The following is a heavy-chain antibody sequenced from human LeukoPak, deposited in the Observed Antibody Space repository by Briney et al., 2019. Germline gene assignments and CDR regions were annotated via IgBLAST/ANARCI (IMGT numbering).Heavy chain of an antibody. CDR3: AREIRSIRGNNFDY. Sequence: PSETLSLTCTVSGGSVRNNYWSWIRQPPGKGLEWIGSIYYSGSTNYNPSYYSGSTNYNPSLKSRVTISMDTSKNQFSLKLTSVTAADTAVYYCAREIRSIRGNNFDYWGQGTLVTVFS. CDR1: GGSVRNNY. J-gene: IGHJ4*02. D-gene: IGHD3-3*01. V-gene: IGHV4-59*02. CDR2: IYYSGSTNYNPSYYSGST.